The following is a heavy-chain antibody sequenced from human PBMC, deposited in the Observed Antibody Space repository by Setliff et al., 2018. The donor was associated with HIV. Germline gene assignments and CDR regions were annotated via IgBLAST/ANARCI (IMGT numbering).Heavy chain of an antibody. Sequence: ASVKVSCKASGYSFSGYYLHWVRRAPGQGLEWMGWINPNSGATNYAQNFQGRVTMTRDTSISTAYMDLSSLTSDDTAVYYCARDQGTIAAAGSDYWGQGTLVTVSS. CDR3: ARDQGTIAAAGSDY. CDR1: GYSFSGYY. D-gene: IGHD6-13*01. J-gene: IGHJ4*02. CDR2: INPNSGAT. V-gene: IGHV1-2*02.